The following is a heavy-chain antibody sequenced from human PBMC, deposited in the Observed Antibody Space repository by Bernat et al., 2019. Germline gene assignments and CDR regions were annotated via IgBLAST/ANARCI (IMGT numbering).Heavy chain of an antibody. CDR1: GFTVSSNY. CDR2: IYSGGST. Sequence: EVQLVESGGGLVQPGGSLRLSCAASGFTVSSNYMSWVRQAPGKGLEWVSGIYSGGSTYYADSVNGRFTISRYNSKNTLYLQMNSLIAEDTAVYYCARDRGVGATDYWGQGTLVTVSS. J-gene: IGHJ4*02. CDR3: ARDRGVGATDY. V-gene: IGHV3-53*04. D-gene: IGHD1-26*01.